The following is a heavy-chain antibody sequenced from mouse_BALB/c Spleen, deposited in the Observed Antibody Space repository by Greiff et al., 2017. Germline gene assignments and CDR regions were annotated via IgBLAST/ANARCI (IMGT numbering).Heavy chain of an antibody. J-gene: IGHJ1*01. CDR2: ISYSGST. CDR1: GYSITSDYA. D-gene: IGHD1-1*01. CDR3: ARAYGGWYFDV. Sequence: EVKLMESGPGLVKPSQSLSLTCTVTGYSITSDYAWNWIRQFPGNKLEWMGYISYSGSTSYNPSLTSRISITRDTSKSQFFLQLNSVTTEDTATYYCARAYGGWYFDVWGAGTTVTVSS. V-gene: IGHV3-2*02.